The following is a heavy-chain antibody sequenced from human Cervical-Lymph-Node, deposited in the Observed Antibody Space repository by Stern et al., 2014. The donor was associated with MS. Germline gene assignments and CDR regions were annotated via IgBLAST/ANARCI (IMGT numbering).Heavy chain of an antibody. CDR2: ISWNGGSI. CDR1: GFTFDDYA. Sequence: QLVESGGGLVQPGRSLRLSCAASGFTFDDYAMHWVRQPPGKGLEWVSGISWNGGSIGYEDSGKGRFTISRDNAKNSLYLQVRSLRAEDTALYYCAKGGDGSGYREGDYWGQGILVNVSS. J-gene: IGHJ4*02. CDR3: AKGGDGSGYREGDY. D-gene: IGHD3-22*01. V-gene: IGHV3-9*01.